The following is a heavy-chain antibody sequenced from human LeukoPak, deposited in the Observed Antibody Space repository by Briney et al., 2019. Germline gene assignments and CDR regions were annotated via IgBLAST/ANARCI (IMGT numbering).Heavy chain of an antibody. CDR1: GGSFSGYY. J-gene: IGHJ4*02. D-gene: IGHD3-22*01. V-gene: IGHV4-34*01. CDR3: ARGQYYYDSSGALDY. Sequence: SSETLSLTCAVYGGSFSGYYWSWIRQPPGKGLEWTGEINHSGSTNYNPSLKSRVTISVDTSKNQFSLKLSSVTAADTAVYYCARGQYYYDSSGALDYWGQGTLVTVSS. CDR2: INHSGST.